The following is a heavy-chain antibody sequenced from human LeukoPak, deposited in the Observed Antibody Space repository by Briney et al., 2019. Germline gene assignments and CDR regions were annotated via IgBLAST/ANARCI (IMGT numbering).Heavy chain of an antibody. D-gene: IGHD6-13*01. CDR1: GFTFSSYA. J-gene: IGHJ4*02. V-gene: IGHV3-30-3*01. Sequence: PGGSLRLSCAASGFTFSSYAMHWVRQAPGKGLEWVAVISYDGSNKYYADSVKGRFTISRDNSKNTLYLQMNSLRAEDTAVYYCAREVRDSSSWYYPYFDYWGQGTLVTVSS. CDR2: ISYDGSNK. CDR3: AREVRDSSSWYYPYFDY.